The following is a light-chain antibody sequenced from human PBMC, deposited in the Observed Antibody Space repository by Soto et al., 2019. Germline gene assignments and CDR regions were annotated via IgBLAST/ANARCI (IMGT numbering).Light chain of an antibody. CDR2: AAS. V-gene: IGKV4-1*01. Sequence: DIVMTQSPDSLAVSLGERATINCKSRQSLFYSYNNYNYLAWYQQKPGKAPKLLIYAASTLQSGVPSRFSGSGSGTDLTLTISCLQSEDFETYYCQQYYSYLITFGQGTRLEIK. J-gene: IGKJ5*01. CDR1: QSLFYSYNNYNY. CDR3: QQYYSYLIT.